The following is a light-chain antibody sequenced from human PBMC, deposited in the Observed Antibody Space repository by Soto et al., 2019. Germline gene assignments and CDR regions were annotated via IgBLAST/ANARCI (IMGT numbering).Light chain of an antibody. CDR3: QSYDSNTVV. CDR2: EDN. J-gene: IGLJ2*01. V-gene: IGLV6-57*04. Sequence: NFMLTQPHSVSESPGKTVTISCTRSSGSIASYYVQWYQQRPGSAPTTVIYEDNQRPSGVPDRFSGSTDGSSNSASLTISGLQTEDEADYYCQSYDSNTVVFGGGTKVTVL. CDR1: SGSIASYY.